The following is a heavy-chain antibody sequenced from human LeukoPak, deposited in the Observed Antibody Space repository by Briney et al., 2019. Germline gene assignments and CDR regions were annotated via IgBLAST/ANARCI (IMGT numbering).Heavy chain of an antibody. D-gene: IGHD6-13*01. V-gene: IGHV4-4*02. CDR3: ARQNPAAAGQGLDY. Sequence: SGTLSLTCAVSGGSISYSHWWSWARQPPGKGLEWIGEIHYSGTTNYNPSLKSRVTISVDTSKNQFSLKLTSVTAADTAVYFCARQNPAAAGQGLDYWGQGTLVTVSS. CDR1: GGSISYSHW. J-gene: IGHJ4*02. CDR2: IHYSGTT.